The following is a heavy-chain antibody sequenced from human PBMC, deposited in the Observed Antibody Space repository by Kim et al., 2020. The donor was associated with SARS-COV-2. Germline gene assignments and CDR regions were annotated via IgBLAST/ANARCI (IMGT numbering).Heavy chain of an antibody. D-gene: IGHD4-17*01. V-gene: IGHV3-73*01. CDR1: GFTFSGSA. CDR3: TRWGSDYGDLVY. J-gene: IGHJ4*02. Sequence: GGSLRLSCVASGFTFSGSAMDWVRQASGKGLEWVGRIRSKANSYATAYAASVKGRFTISRDDSKNTAYLQMNSLKTEDTAVYYCTRWGSDYGDLVYWGQGTLVTVSS. CDR2: IRSKANSYAT.